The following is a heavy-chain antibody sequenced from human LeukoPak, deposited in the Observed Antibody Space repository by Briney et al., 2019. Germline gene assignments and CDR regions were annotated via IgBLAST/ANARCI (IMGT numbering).Heavy chain of an antibody. V-gene: IGHV4-31*03. CDR1: GATITGGSSY. D-gene: IGHD1-1*01. J-gene: IGHJ5*02. CDR2: ISYSGAT. Sequence: SQTLSLTCSVSGATITGGSSYWSWIRQHPGTGLEWIGYISYSGATYYTPSLKSRMTISIDTSENQFSLKLSSVTAADTAVYLCARANGRPGYRWFDPWGQGTLVTVSS. CDR3: ARANGRPGYRWFDP.